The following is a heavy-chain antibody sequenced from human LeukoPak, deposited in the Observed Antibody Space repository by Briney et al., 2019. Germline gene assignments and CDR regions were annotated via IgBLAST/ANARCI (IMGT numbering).Heavy chain of an antibody. Sequence: GGSLRLSCAASGFTFSSYWMSWVRQAPGKGLEWVAYIKQDGREKYYVDSVKGRFTISRDNAKNSLYLQMNSLRAEDTAVYYCVKDSPPRYSGSPPAYWGQGTLVTVSS. CDR1: GFTFSSYW. J-gene: IGHJ4*02. D-gene: IGHD1-26*01. CDR3: VKDSPPRYSGSPPAY. CDR2: IKQDGREK. V-gene: IGHV3-7*01.